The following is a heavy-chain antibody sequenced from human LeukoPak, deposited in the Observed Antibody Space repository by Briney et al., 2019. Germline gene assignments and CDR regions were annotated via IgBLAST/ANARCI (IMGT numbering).Heavy chain of an antibody. D-gene: IGHD6-19*01. CDR3: ARELWDTSGPSRLDP. V-gene: IGHV1-18*04. Sequence: ASVKVSCKASGFTFSSYGFSWVRQAPGQGPEWMGWISANDGRIHYAQNFQGRVTMITDTSTSTAYMELGSLRSDDTAVYYCARELWDTSGPSRLDPWGQGTLVTVSS. J-gene: IGHJ5*02. CDR2: ISANDGRI. CDR1: GFTFSSYG.